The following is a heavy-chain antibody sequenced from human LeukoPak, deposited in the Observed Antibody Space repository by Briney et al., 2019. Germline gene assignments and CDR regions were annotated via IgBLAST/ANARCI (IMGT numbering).Heavy chain of an antibody. Sequence: SETLSLTCAVYGGSFSGYYWSWIRQPPGKGLEWIGEINHSGSTNSNPSLKSRVTISVDTSKNQFSLKLSSVTAADTAVYYCARYYHRGTRGVDYWGQGTLVTVSS. J-gene: IGHJ4*02. V-gene: IGHV4-34*01. CDR3: ARYYHRGTRGVDY. CDR2: INHSGST. D-gene: IGHD3-10*01. CDR1: GGSFSGYY.